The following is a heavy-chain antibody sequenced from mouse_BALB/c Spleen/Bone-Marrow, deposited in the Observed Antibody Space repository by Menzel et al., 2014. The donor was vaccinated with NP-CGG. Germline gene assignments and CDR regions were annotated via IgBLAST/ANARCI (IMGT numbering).Heavy chain of an antibody. J-gene: IGHJ3*01. Sequence: EVKLMDSGPGLVKPSQSLSLTCTATGYSITSDYAWNWIRQFPGNKLEWMGYISYSANTNYNPSLKSRISITRDTSKNQFFLQLNSVTAEDTATYYCTRGTTAGFAYWGLGTLVTVSA. D-gene: IGHD1-2*01. V-gene: IGHV3-2*02. CDR2: ISYSANT. CDR3: TRGTTAGFAY. CDR1: GYSITSDYA.